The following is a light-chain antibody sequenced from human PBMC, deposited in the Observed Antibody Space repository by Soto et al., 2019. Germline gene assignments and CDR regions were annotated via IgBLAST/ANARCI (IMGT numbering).Light chain of an antibody. Sequence: DIQMTQSPSSLSASVGDSVTITCRASQGISNYLAWYQQKPGKVPRLLIYAASTLQLGVPSRFSGSGSGRDFTLAISSLQPEDVATYYCQMHGGAPPVTFGPGKKVDIK. CDR1: QGISNY. CDR3: QMHGGAPPVT. V-gene: IGKV1-27*01. CDR2: AAS. J-gene: IGKJ3*01.